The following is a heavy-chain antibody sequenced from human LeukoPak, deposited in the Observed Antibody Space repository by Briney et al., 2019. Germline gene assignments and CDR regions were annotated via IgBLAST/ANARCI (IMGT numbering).Heavy chain of an antibody. V-gene: IGHV3-30*18. CDR3: AKDRHSSGYYFDY. CDR1: GFTFSSYA. D-gene: IGHD3-22*01. Sequence: GGSLRLSCAASGFTFSSYAMHWVRQAPGKGLEWVAVISYDGSNKYHADSVKGRFTISRDNPKNTLYLQMNSLRAEDTAVYYCAKDRHSSGYYFDYWGQGTLVTVSS. CDR2: ISYDGSNK. J-gene: IGHJ4*02.